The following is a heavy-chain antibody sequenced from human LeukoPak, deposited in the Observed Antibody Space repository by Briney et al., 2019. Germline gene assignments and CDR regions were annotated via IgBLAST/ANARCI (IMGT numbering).Heavy chain of an antibody. CDR1: GGSISSYY. Sequence: PSETLSLTCTVSGGSISSYYWSWIRQPPGKGLEWIGEINHSGSTNYNPSLKSRVTISVDTSKNQFSLKLSSVTAADTAVYYCATSTGTTPFYYYYMDVWGKGTTVTVSS. J-gene: IGHJ6*03. V-gene: IGHV4-34*01. CDR2: INHSGST. D-gene: IGHD1-7*01. CDR3: ATSTGTTPFYYYYMDV.